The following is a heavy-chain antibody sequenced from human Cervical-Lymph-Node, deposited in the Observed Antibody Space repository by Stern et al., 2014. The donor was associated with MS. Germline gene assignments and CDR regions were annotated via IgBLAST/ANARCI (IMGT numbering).Heavy chain of an antibody. CDR3: ASGYSSSRYSSSWDDY. V-gene: IGHV4-39*01. J-gene: IGHJ4*02. Sequence: QVQLQESGPGLVKPSETLSLTCTVSGGSIRSSSYYWGWIRQPPGKGLEWIGSIYYSGSTYYNPSLKSRVTISVDTSKNQFSLQLSSVTAADTAVYYCASGYSSSRYSSSWDDYWGQGTLVTVSS. CDR2: IYYSGST. D-gene: IGHD6-13*01. CDR1: GGSIRSSSYY.